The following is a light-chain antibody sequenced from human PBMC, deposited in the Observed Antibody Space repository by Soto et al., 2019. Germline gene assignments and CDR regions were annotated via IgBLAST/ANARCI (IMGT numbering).Light chain of an antibody. CDR1: QSIDTW. Sequence: DIQMTQSPSILSASVGDRVTITCRARQSIDTWLAWYQQKPGKAPKLLISKASTLESGVPSRFSGSGSGTDFTLTISSLQPEDFATYYCQHYKSYGVTFGQGTKLEI. CDR2: KAS. V-gene: IGKV1-5*03. CDR3: QHYKSYGVT. J-gene: IGKJ2*01.